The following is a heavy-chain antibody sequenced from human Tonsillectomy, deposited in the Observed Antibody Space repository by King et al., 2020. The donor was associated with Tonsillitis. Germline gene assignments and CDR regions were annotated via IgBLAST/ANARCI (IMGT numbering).Heavy chain of an antibody. D-gene: IGHD3-10*01. CDR1: GGSISSGGYS. V-gene: IGHV4-30-4*07. CDR2: IYYSGST. Sequence: VQLQESGPGLVKPSQTLSLTCAVSGGSISSGGYSWSWIRQPPGKGLEWIGYIYYSGSTYYNPSLKSRVTISVDTSKNQFSLQLSSVTAADTAVYYCAIDGAAGISLHWFDSWGQGSLVTVPS. CDR3: AIDGAAGISLHWFDS. J-gene: IGHJ5*01.